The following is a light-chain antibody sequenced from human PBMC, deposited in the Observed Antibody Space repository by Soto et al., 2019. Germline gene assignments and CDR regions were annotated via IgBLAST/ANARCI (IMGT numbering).Light chain of an antibody. J-gene: IGLJ1*01. Sequence: QSVLTQPASVSGYPGQSITITCTGSSRDVGGYNYVSWFQYHPGRAPKLLIYEVNDRPSGISNRFSGSKSGNTASLTISGLLPEDEADDFCCSYTITSTLFVFGTGTKVTVL. CDR1: SRDVGGYNY. CDR2: EVN. CDR3: CSYTITSTLFV. V-gene: IGLV2-14*01.